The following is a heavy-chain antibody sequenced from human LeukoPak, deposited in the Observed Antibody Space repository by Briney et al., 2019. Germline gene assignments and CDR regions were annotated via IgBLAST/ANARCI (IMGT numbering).Heavy chain of an antibody. CDR1: GGTFSSYA. D-gene: IGHD3-22*01. J-gene: IGHJ4*02. Sequence: SVKLSCKASGGTFSSYAISWVRQAPGQGLEWMGRIIPIFGTANYAQKFQGRVTITTDESTSTAYMELSSLRSEDTAVYYCASWDSSGYYCRHWGQGTLVTVSS. V-gene: IGHV1-69*05. CDR3: ASWDSSGYYCRH. CDR2: IIPIFGTA.